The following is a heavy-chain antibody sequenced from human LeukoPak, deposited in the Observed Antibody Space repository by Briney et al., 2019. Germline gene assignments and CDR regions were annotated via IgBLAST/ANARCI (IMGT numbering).Heavy chain of an antibody. CDR1: GFTLSSYA. CDR3: ARDSSGYSSSWYGHGQNYYYYGMDV. J-gene: IGHJ6*04. Sequence: GRSLRLSCAASGFTLSSYAMHWVRQAPGKGLEWVAVISYDGINKYYADSVKGRFTISRDNSKNTLYLQMNSLRAEDTAVYYCARDSSGYSSSWYGHGQNYYYYGMDVWGKGTTVTVSS. CDR2: ISYDGINK. D-gene: IGHD6-13*01. V-gene: IGHV3-30*04.